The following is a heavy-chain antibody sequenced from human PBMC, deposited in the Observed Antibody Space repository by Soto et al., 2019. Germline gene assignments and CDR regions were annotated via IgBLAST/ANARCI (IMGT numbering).Heavy chain of an antibody. CDR1: GGSFSGYY. J-gene: IGHJ3*02. CDR3: ARSFVWGSYRPNDAFDI. Sequence: QVQLQQWGAGLLKPSETLSLTCAVYGGSFSGYYWSWIRQPPGKGLEWIGEINHSGSTNYNPSLKSRVTISVDTSKNQFSLKLRSVTAADTAVYYCARSFVWGSYRPNDAFDIWGQGTMVTVSS. CDR2: INHSGST. V-gene: IGHV4-34*01. D-gene: IGHD3-16*02.